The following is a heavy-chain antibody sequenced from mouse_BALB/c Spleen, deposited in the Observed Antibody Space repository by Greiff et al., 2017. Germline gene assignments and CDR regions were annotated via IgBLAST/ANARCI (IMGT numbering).Heavy chain of an antibody. J-gene: IGHJ4*01. V-gene: IGHV1-69*02. Sequence: QVQLQQPGAELVKPGAPVKLSCKASGYTFTSYWMNWVKQRPGRGLEWIGRIDPSDSETHYNQKFKDKATLTVDKSSSTAYIQLSSLTSEDSAVYYCARTEAMDYWGQGTSVTVSS. CDR3: ARTEAMDY. CDR2: IDPSDSET. CDR1: GYTFTSYW.